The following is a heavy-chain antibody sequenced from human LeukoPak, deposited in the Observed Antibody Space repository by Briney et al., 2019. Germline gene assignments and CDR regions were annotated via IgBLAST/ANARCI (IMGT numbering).Heavy chain of an antibody. Sequence: GASVKVSCKASGYTFTGYYMHWVRQAPGQGLEWMGWINPNSGGTNYAQKVQGRGPMTRDTSISTAYMELSRRRSDDTAVYYCAREGDSGSYYVYFDYWGQGTLVTVSS. CDR2: INPNSGGT. CDR3: AREGDSGSYYVYFDY. J-gene: IGHJ4*02. D-gene: IGHD1-26*01. V-gene: IGHV1-2*02. CDR1: GYTFTGYY.